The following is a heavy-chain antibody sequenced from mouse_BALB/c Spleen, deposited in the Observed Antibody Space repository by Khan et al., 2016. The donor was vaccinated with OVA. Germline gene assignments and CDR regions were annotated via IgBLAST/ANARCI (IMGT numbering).Heavy chain of an antibody. CDR1: GYSFTNYG. Sequence: QIQLVQSGPELKKPGETVKISCKASGYSFTNYGMNWVKQSPGKALKWMGWINTYTGEPTYADDFKGRFAFSLETSASTAYLQINNLKNEDTATYVCARAPYFSYTLAHWGQGTSVTVSS. CDR2: INTYTGEP. D-gene: IGHD2-10*01. CDR3: ARAPYFSYTLAH. V-gene: IGHV9-3-1*01. J-gene: IGHJ4*01.